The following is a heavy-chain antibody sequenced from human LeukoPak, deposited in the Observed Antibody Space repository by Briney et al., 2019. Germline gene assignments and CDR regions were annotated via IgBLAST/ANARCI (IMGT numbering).Heavy chain of an antibody. Sequence: GGSLRLSCTVSGFTVSSNSMSRVRQAPGKGLEWVSFIYSDNTHYSDSVKGRFTISRDNSKNTLYLQMSSLRAEDTAVYYCARRAGAYSHPYDYWGQGTLVTVSS. CDR3: ARRAGAYSHPYDY. CDR2: IYSDNT. J-gene: IGHJ4*02. V-gene: IGHV3-53*01. D-gene: IGHD4/OR15-4a*01. CDR1: GFTVSSNS.